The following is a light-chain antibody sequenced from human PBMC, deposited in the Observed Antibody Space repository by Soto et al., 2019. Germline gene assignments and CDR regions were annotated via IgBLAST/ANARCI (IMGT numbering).Light chain of an antibody. Sequence: QLVLTQPPSVSGARGQRVTISCTGSSSNIGAGYDVHGYQQLPGTAPKLLIYGNSNRPSGVPDRFSGSKSGTSASLAITGLQAEDEADYYCQSYDSSLSGYVFGTGTKVTVL. CDR2: GNS. CDR3: QSYDSSLSGYV. J-gene: IGLJ1*01. V-gene: IGLV1-40*01. CDR1: SSNIGAGYD.